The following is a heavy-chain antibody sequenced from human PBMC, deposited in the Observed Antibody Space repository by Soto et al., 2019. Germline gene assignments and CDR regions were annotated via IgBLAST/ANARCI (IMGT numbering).Heavy chain of an antibody. CDR2: INHSGST. J-gene: IGHJ5*02. CDR1: GGSFSGYY. V-gene: IGHV4-34*01. CDR3: ARGRRASIAAAGVVECYKWFDP. D-gene: IGHD6-13*01. Sequence: SETLSLTCAVYGGSFSGYYWSWIRQPPGKGLEWIGEINHSGSTNYNPSLKSRVTISVDTSKNQFSLKLSSVTAADTAVYYCARGRRASIAAAGVVECYKWFDPWGQGTLVTVSS.